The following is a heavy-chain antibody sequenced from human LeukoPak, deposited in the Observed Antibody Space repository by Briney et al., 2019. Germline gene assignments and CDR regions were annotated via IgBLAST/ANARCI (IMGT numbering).Heavy chain of an antibody. J-gene: IGHJ6*02. CDR1: GFTFSSYA. Sequence: GGSLRLSCAASGFTFSSYAMHWVRQAPGKGLEWVAVISYDGSNKYYADSVKGRFTISRDNSKNTLYLQMNSLRAEDTVVYYCARDRFPVVVAATRYYYYYSTDVWGQGTTVTVSS. D-gene: IGHD2-15*01. V-gene: IGHV3-30-3*01. CDR2: ISYDGSNK. CDR3: ARDRFPVVVAATRYYYYYSTDV.